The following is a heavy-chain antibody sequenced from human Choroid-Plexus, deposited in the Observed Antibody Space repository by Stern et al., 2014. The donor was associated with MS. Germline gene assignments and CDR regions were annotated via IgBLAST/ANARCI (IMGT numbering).Heavy chain of an antibody. CDR2: GSYDGSNK. V-gene: IGHV3-30*18. Sequence: VHLVESGGGVVQPGRPLRLSCVASGFTFGSCAMHWVRQAPGKGLEWVAGGSYDGSNKYYSDSVKVRFTISRDNSQNTLYMQMSSLRPEDTAVYYCAKDRQYLTYFFDHWGQGSLVTVSS. D-gene: IGHD2/OR15-2a*01. CDR3: AKDRQYLTYFFDH. CDR1: GFTFGSCA. J-gene: IGHJ5*02.